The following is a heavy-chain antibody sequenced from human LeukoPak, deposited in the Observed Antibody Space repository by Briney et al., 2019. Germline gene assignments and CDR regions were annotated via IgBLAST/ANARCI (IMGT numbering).Heavy chain of an antibody. V-gene: IGHV1-18*01. CDR2: IGTSSGNT. D-gene: IGHD3-16*01. CDR1: GYTFTKYG. J-gene: IGHJ4*02. CDR3: ARVLVPAGGGVVDY. Sequence: ASVKVSCKASGYTFTKYGISWVRQAPGQGLEWMGWIGTSSGNTNYAQKFQGRVTMTRDTSISTAYMELSSLRSDDTAVYDCARVLVPAGGGVVDYWGQGTLVTVSS.